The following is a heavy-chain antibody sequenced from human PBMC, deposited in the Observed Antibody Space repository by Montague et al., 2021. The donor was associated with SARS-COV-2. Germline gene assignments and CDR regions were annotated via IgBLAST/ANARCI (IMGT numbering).Heavy chain of an antibody. V-gene: IGHV4-61*02. CDR3: ARDSVAGP. CDR2: IYTSGST. Sequence: TLSLTCTVSGGSISSGSYYWSWIRQPAGKGLEWIGRIYTSGSTNYNPSLKSRATISVDTSKNQFSLKLSSVTAADTAVYYCARDSVAGPWGQGTLVTVSS. D-gene: IGHD3-10*01. CDR1: GGSISSGSYY. J-gene: IGHJ5*02.